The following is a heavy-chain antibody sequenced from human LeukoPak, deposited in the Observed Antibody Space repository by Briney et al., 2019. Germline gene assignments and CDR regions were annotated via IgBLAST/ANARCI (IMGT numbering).Heavy chain of an antibody. D-gene: IGHD3-22*01. Sequence: PSETLSLTCTVSGGSISSYYWSWIRQPAGKGLEWIGRIYTSGSTNYNPSLKSRVTMSVDTSKNQFSLKLRSVTAADTAVYYCARDGEEEKYNYENYYYGMDVWGQGTTVTVSS. CDR1: GGSISSYY. CDR3: ARDGEEEKYNYENYYYGMDV. V-gene: IGHV4-4*07. CDR2: IYTSGST. J-gene: IGHJ6*02.